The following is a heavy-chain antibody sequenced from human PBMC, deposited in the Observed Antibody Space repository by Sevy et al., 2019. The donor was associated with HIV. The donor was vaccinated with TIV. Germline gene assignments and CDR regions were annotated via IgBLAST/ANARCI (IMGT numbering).Heavy chain of an antibody. D-gene: IGHD1-26*01. CDR3: ARSSRGSYLFDY. CDR2: IYYSGST. J-gene: IGHJ4*02. V-gene: IGHV4-59*01. CDR1: GGSISSYY. Sequence: SETLSLTCTVSGGSISSYYWSWIRQPPGKGLEWIGYIYYSGSTNYNPSLKSRVTISVDTSKNQFSLKLSSVTAAETAVYYCARSSRGSYLFDYWGQGTLVTVSS.